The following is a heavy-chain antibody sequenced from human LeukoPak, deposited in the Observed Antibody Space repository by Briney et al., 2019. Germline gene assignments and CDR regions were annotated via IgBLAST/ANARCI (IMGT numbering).Heavy chain of an antibody. V-gene: IGHV1-46*01. J-gene: IGHJ2*01. CDR2: INPSGGST. D-gene: IGHD2-2*01. Sequence: ASVKVSCKASGYTFTSYYMHWVRQAPGQGLEWMGLINPSGGSTSYAQKFQGRVTMTRDTSTSTVYMELSSLRSEDTAVYYCARGVVPAADYWYFDLWGRGTLVTVSS. CDR3: ARGVVPAADYWYFDL. CDR1: GYTFTSYY.